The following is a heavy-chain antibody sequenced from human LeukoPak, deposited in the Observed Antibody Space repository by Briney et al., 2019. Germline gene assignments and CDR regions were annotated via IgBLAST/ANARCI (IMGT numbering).Heavy chain of an antibody. D-gene: IGHD3-9*01. CDR2: IKSQSDGGTT. CDR1: GFSFNNAW. J-gene: IGHJ4*02. Sequence: GGSLRLSCAASGFSFNNAWMGWVRQAPGKGLEWVGCIKSQSDGGTTDYAAPVKGRFSISRDDSKDTVYVQMNSLKTEDTGVYYCTKQDDILTGHPFDSWGQGTLVTVAS. CDR3: TKQDDILTGHPFDS. V-gene: IGHV3-15*01.